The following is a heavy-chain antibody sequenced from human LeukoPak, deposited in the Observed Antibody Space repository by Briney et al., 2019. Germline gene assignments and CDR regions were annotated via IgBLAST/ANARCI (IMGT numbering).Heavy chain of an antibody. CDR2: INHSGST. D-gene: IGHD3-9*01. Sequence: SETLSLTCAVYGGSFSGYYWSWIRQPPGKGLEWIGEINHSGSTNYNPSLKSRVTISVDTSKNQFSLKLSSVTAADTAVCYCASPYYDILTGYYNGYYYGMDVWGQGTTVTVSS. J-gene: IGHJ6*02. CDR1: GGSFSGYY. CDR3: ASPYYDILTGYYNGYYYGMDV. V-gene: IGHV4-34*01.